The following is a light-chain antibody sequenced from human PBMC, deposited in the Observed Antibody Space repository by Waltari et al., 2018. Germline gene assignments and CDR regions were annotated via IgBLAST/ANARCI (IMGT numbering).Light chain of an antibody. CDR3: LLSFYDSRA. CDR2: DTD. V-gene: IGLV7-46*01. J-gene: IGLJ3*02. CDR1: TGAVTSTHH. Sequence: QAEVTQEPSLTVSPGGTVTLTCGSSTGAVTSTHHPYWFLQKPGQVPRTLIYDTDNKHTWRPARFSGAVLGVKAALTLSGAQPEDEDVYYCLLSFYDSRAFGGGTKLTGL.